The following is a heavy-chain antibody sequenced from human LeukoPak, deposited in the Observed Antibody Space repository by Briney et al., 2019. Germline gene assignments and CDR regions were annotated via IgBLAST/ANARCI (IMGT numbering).Heavy chain of an antibody. Sequence: GGSLRLSCAASGFTFSSYAMSWVRQAPGKGLEWVSAISGSGGSTYYADSAKGRFTISRDNSKNTLYLQMNSLRAEDTAVYYCAKPRFGELLPHYWGQGTLVTVSS. D-gene: IGHD3-10*01. CDR3: AKPRFGELLPHY. CDR2: ISGSGGST. J-gene: IGHJ4*02. CDR1: GFTFSSYA. V-gene: IGHV3-23*01.